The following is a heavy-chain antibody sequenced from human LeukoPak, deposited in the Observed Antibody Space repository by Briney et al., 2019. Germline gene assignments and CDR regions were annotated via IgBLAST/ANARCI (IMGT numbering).Heavy chain of an antibody. Sequence: GGSLRLSCAASGFTFSSYAMSWVRQAAGKGLEWVSAISGSGGSTYYADSVKGRFTISRDNSKNTLYLQMNSLRAEDTAVYYCANPGAAGDNWFDPWGQGTLVTVSS. CDR1: GFTFSSYA. D-gene: IGHD6-25*01. CDR3: ANPGAAGDNWFDP. CDR2: ISGSGGST. V-gene: IGHV3-23*01. J-gene: IGHJ5*02.